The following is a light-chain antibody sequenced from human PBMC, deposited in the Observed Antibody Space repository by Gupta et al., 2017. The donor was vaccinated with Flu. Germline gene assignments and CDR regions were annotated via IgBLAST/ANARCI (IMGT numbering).Light chain of an antibody. CDR2: EVS. Sequence: DVVMSQSPLSLSVTLGQAASISCRSSQSLGYKNGITYLTWVQQRPGQSPRRIIYEVSNRDSGVTDRFSGSGEVNDFTLKSSRGEAEDVGVYYCMRGKHPWTFGQWTRLEI. V-gene: IGKV2-30*01. CDR3: MRGKHPWT. CDR1: QSLGYKNGITY. J-gene: IGKJ2*02.